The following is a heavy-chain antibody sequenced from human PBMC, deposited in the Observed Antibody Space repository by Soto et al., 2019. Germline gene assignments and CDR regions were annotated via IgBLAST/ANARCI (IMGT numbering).Heavy chain of an antibody. CDR3: AGDGGSSWYSGWFDP. D-gene: IGHD6-13*01. CDR2: IYHSGST. CDR1: GGSISSGGYS. Sequence: PSETLSLTCAVSGGSISSGGYSWSWIWQPPGKGLEWIGYIYHSGSTYYNPSLKSRVTISVDRSKNQFSLKLSSVTAADTAVYYCAGDGGSSWYSGWFDPWGQGTLVTGSS. J-gene: IGHJ5*02. V-gene: IGHV4-30-2*01.